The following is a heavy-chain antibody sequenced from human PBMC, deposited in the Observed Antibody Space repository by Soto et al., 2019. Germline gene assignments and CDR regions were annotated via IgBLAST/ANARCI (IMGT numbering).Heavy chain of an antibody. CDR2: ISGSGGST. CDR1: GFTFSSYV. V-gene: IGHV3-23*01. Sequence: GGSLRLSCAASGFTFSSYVMSWVRQAPGKGLEWVSAISGSGGSTYYADSVKGRFTISRDNSKNTLYLQMNSLRAEDTAVYYCAKTSRFLAGYCSSTSCPYYYYYMDVWGKGTTVTVSS. CDR3: AKTSRFLAGYCSSTSCPYYYYYMDV. J-gene: IGHJ6*03. D-gene: IGHD2-2*01.